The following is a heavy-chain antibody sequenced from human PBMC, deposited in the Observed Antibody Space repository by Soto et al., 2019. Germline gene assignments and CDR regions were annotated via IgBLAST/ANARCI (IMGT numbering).Heavy chain of an antibody. CDR2: IYPGDHET. D-gene: IGHD6-13*01. CDR1: GYTFSNYW. CDR3: ARSPRSRLYFDY. Sequence: GESMKISWESSGYTFSNYWIGWVRQLHGKGLEWMGIIYPGDHETRYSPSFHGKVTISADRSINTAYLQWNSLEASDTAFYFCARSPRSRLYFDYWGQGALVTVSS. V-gene: IGHV5-51*01. J-gene: IGHJ4*02.